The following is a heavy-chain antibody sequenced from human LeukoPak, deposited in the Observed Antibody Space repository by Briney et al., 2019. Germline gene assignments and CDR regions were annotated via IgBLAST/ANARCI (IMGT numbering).Heavy chain of an antibody. CDR1: EFTFSDAW. CDR3: AKGGCSSTSCNYYYYMDV. D-gene: IGHD2-2*01. J-gene: IGHJ6*03. CDR2: ISGSGGST. Sequence: PGGSLRLSCAASEFTFSDAWMNWVRQAPGKGLEWVSAISGSGGSTHYADSVKGRFIISRDNSKNTLYLQMNSLRAEDTAVYYCAKGGCSSTSCNYYYYMDVWGKGTTVAISS. V-gene: IGHV3-23*01.